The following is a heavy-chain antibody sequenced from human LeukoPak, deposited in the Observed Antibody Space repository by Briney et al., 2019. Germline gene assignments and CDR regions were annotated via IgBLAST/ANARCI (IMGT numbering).Heavy chain of an antibody. Sequence: GESLKISCKGSGYSFSTYWIGWVRQMPGKGLEWMGMIYPGDSDTRYSPSFQGQVTISADKSISTAYLQWSSLKASDTAMYYCATPGTTYGLDYWGQGTLVTVSS. CDR3: ATPGTTYGLDY. CDR1: GYSFSTYW. D-gene: IGHD3-10*01. CDR2: IYPGDSDT. V-gene: IGHV5-51*01. J-gene: IGHJ4*02.